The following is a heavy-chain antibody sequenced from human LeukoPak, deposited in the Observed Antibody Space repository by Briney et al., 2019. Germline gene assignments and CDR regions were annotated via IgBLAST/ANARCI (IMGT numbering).Heavy chain of an antibody. V-gene: IGHV4-59*01. CDR3: ARSFLGDWYFDL. Sequence: SETLSLTCTVSGGSISSYYWSWIRQPPGMGLEWIGYIYYSGSTNYNPSLKNRVTISVDTSKDQFSLRLTSVTAADSAMYYCARSFLGDWYFDLWGRGTLVTVSS. CDR2: IYYSGST. D-gene: IGHD1-26*01. CDR1: GGSISSYY. J-gene: IGHJ2*01.